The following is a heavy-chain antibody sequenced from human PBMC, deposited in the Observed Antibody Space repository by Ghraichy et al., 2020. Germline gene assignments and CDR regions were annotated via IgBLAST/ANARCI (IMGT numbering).Heavy chain of an antibody. D-gene: IGHD6-25*01. CDR3: ARYPPYSGYDD. CDR1: GFSLTTRGMS. V-gene: IGHV2-70*11. CDR2: IDWEDDK. Sequence: QTLSLTCTFSGFSLTTRGMSVSWIRQPPGKALEWLARIDWEDDKYYSTSLKTRLTISMDTSRNQVVLTMTNMDTVDTATYYCARYPPYSGYDDWGQGTLVTVSS. J-gene: IGHJ4*02.